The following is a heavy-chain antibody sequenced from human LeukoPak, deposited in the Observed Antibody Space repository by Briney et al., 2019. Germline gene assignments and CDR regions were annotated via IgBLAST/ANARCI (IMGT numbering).Heavy chain of an antibody. CDR1: GYTFTSYG. D-gene: IGHD2-21*02. V-gene: IGHV1-18*01. CDR3: ARNPLYCGGDCYNPYFDY. CDR2: ISAYNGNT. Sequence: ASVKVSCKASGYTFTSYGISWVRQAPGQGLEWMGWISAYNGNTNYAQKLQGRVTMTTDTSTSTAYMELRSLRSDDTAVYYCARNPLYCGGDCYNPYFDYWGQGTLVTVSS. J-gene: IGHJ4*02.